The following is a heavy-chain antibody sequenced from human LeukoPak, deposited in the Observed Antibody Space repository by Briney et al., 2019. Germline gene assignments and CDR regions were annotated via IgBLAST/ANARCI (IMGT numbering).Heavy chain of an antibody. CDR3: ARHLSSGWYLVVY. D-gene: IGHD6-19*01. V-gene: IGHV4-34*01. CDR2: INHSGST. Sequence: SETLSLTCAVYGGSFSGYYWSWIRQPPGKGLEWIGEINHSGSTNYNPSLKSRVTISVDTSKNQFSLKLSSVTAADTAVYYCARHLSSGWYLVVYWGQGTLVTVSS. CDR1: GGSFSGYY. J-gene: IGHJ4*02.